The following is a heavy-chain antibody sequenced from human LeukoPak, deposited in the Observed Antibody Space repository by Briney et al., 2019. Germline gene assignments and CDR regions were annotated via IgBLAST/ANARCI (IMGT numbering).Heavy chain of an antibody. CDR1: GFTFDDYA. V-gene: IGHV3-9*01. CDR3: AKDTDSSGFGTFDI. D-gene: IGHD3-22*01. Sequence: GGSLSLSCAASGFTFDDYAMHGVRQAPGRGLEWVSGISWNSGSIGYADSVKGRFTISRDNAKNSLYLQMNSLRAEDTALYYCAKDTDSSGFGTFDIWGQGTMVTVSS. CDR2: ISWNSGSI. J-gene: IGHJ3*02.